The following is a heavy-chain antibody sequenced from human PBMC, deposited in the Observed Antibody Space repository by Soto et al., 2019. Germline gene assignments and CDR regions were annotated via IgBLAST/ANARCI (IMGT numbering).Heavy chain of an antibody. Sequence: VGSLRLSCAASGFAFNDFAMNWVRQAPGKGPEWLSTISGSGDKTFHSDSVKGRFNISRDNSNNKMFLQMNSLRAEDTAIYYCAKGASHAPFEKWGRGTLVTVSS. J-gene: IGHJ4*02. V-gene: IGHV3-23*01. CDR3: AKGASHAPFEK. CDR1: GFAFNDFA. CDR2: ISGSGDKT.